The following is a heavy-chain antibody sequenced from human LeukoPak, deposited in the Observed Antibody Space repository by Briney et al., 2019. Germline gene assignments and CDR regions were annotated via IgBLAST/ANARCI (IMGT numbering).Heavy chain of an antibody. CDR1: GYTFTGYY. V-gene: IGHV1-2*02. CDR3: AIAAHYHESSEGFDY. J-gene: IGHJ4*02. D-gene: IGHD3-10*01. Sequence: GASVKVSCKASGYTFTGYYMPWVRQAPGQGLELMGWINPNSGGTKYAQKFPGRPTMTRVTSITTAYMEPSRLRSAHTAVYYRAIAAHYHESSEGFDYWGQGTLASVSS. CDR2: INPNSGGT.